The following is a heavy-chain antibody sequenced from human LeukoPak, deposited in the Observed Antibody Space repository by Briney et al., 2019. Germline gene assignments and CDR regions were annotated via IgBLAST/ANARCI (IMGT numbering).Heavy chain of an antibody. CDR3: ARFSDVPATAVPHAFDI. CDR1: GYSISSGYY. J-gene: IGHJ3*02. D-gene: IGHD2-2*01. Sequence: KTSETLSLTCTVSGYSISSGYYWGWIRQPPGKGLEWIGSFYHSGSTYYNPSLKSRVAISVDTSKNQFSLKLSSVTAADTAVYYCARFSDVPATAVPHAFDIWGQGTMVTVSS. V-gene: IGHV4-38-2*02. CDR2: FYHSGST.